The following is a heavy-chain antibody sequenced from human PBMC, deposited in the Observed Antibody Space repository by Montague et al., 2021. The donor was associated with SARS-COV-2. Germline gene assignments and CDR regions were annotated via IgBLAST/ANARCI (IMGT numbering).Heavy chain of an antibody. J-gene: IGHJ6*02. CDR3: ANFRRTQLLSGALYYGMDV. D-gene: IGHD2-2*01. CDR1: GAWNTSYY. CDR2: ISYSGST. V-gene: IGHV4-59*01. Sequence: SETLSLTCTIPGAWNTSYYWNWTRQPPRQGLLWIGDISYSGSTNYNPSLKSRVTISVDTSKNHFTLRLSSVTAADTAVYYCANFRRTQLLSGALYYGMDVWGQGTTVTVSS.